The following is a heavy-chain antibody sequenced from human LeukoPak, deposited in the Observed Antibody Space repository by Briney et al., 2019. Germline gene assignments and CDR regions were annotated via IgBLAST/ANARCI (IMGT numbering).Heavy chain of an antibody. J-gene: IGHJ4*02. D-gene: IGHD6-19*01. CDR1: GYRFTSYW. Sequence: GESLKISCKGSGYRFTSYWIAWVRQMPGKGLGWMGIIYPVDSDTRYSPSFQGKVTISADKSISTAYLQWSSLKTSDTAMYYCARLLNAVERFDYWGQGTLVSVSS. V-gene: IGHV5-51*01. CDR2: IYPVDSDT. CDR3: ARLLNAVERFDY.